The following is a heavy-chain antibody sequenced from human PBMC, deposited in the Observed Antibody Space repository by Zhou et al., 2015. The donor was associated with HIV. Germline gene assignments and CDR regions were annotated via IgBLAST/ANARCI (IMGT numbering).Heavy chain of an antibody. V-gene: IGHV1-58*01. Sequence: QMQLVQSGPEVKKPGTSVKVSCKASGFTFTSSAVQWVRQARGQRLEWIGWIVVGSGNTNYAQKFQERVTITRDMSTSTAYMELSSLRSEDTAVYYCAALEVGGNYWYFDLWGRGTLVTVSS. CDR3: AALEVGGNYWYFDL. CDR1: GFTFTSSA. D-gene: IGHD4-23*01. J-gene: IGHJ2*01. CDR2: IVVGSGNT.